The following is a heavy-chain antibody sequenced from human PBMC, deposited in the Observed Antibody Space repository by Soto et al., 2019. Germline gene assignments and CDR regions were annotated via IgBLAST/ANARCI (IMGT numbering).Heavy chain of an antibody. CDR1: GFTFSSYG. D-gene: IGHD5-12*01. CDR3: VKSRGGNNFDFFD. Sequence: PGGSLSLSCAASGFTFSSYGMHWVRQAPGKGLQYVSGIRGNGDPPFYADSVKGRFTISRDNSKNILYLQMSSLSADDTAVYYCVKSRGGNNFDFFDWGQGALVTVSS. J-gene: IGHJ4*02. CDR2: IRGNGDPP. V-gene: IGHV3-64D*06.